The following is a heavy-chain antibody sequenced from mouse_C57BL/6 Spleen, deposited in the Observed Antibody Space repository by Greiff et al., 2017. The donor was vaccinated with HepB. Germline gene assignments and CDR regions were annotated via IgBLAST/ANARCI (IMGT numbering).Heavy chain of an antibody. J-gene: IGHJ2*01. D-gene: IGHD3-2*02. CDR3: ARRTAQAYYFDY. CDR1: GYTFTSYW. Sequence: VQLQQPGAELVRPGSSVKLSCKASGYTFTSYWMDWVKQRPGQGLEWIGNIYPSDSETHYNQKFKDKATLTVDKSSSTAYMQLSSLTSEDSAVYYCARRTAQAYYFDYWGQGTTLTVSS. CDR2: IYPSDSET. V-gene: IGHV1-61*01.